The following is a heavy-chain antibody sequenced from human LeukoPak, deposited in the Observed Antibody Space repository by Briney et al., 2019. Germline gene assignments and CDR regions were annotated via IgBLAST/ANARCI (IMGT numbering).Heavy chain of an antibody. CDR1: GYTFTSYW. D-gene: IGHD6-19*01. CDR2: IYPGDSDT. J-gene: IGHJ4*02. Sequence: GESLKISCKGSGYTFTSYWIGWVRQMPGKGLESMGFIYPGDSDTRYSPSFEGQVTISADKSISTAYLQWNSLKASDTAMYYWARHKAGKGWDLDYWGQGTLVTVSS. CDR3: ARHKAGKGWDLDY. V-gene: IGHV5-51*01.